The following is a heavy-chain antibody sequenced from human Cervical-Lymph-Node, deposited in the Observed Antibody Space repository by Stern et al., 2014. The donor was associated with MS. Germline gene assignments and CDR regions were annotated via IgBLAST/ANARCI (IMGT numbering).Heavy chain of an antibody. V-gene: IGHV4-34*01. Sequence: QVQLQQWGAGLLKPSETLSLTCAVYGGSFSGFYWTWIRQPPGKGLEWIGEVNHSGRINYNPSVKSRVGILIDASTNQLSLRLATVTAADTAVYYCVRTAKGVVTICHYCAMDVWGHGTTVTVSS. CDR2: VNHSGRI. CDR1: GGSFSGFY. D-gene: IGHD3-3*01. CDR3: VRTAKGVVTICHYCAMDV. J-gene: IGHJ6*02.